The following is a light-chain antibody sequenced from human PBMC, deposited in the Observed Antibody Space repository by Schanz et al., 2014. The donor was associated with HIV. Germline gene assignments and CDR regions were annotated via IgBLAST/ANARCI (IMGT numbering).Light chain of an antibody. CDR3: SSYAGSNNLGI. Sequence: QSALTQPRSVSGSPGQSVTISCTGTSSDVGGYNYVSWYQEHPGKAPKLMIYDVSKRPSGVPDRFSGSKSGNTASLTISGLQAEDEADYYCSSYAGSNNLGIFGGGTKLTV. J-gene: IGLJ2*01. CDR1: SSDVGGYNY. CDR2: DVS. V-gene: IGLV2-11*01.